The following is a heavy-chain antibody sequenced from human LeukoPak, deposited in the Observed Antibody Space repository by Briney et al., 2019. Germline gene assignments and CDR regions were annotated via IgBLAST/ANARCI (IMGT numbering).Heavy chain of an antibody. CDR2: IIPIFGTA. D-gene: IGHD3-10*01. Sequence: EASVKVSCKASGGTFSSYAISWVRQAPGQGLEWMRGIIPIFGTANYAQKFQGRVTITADESTSTAYMELSSLRSEDTAVYYCARGYYGSGSYYNTTNWFDPWGQGTLVTVSS. J-gene: IGHJ5*02. CDR1: GGTFSSYA. V-gene: IGHV1-69*13. CDR3: ARGYYGSGSYYNTTNWFDP.